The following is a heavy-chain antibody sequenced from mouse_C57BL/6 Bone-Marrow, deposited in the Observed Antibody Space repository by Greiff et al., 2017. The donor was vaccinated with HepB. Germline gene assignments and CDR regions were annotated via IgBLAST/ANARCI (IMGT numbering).Heavy chain of an antibody. Sequence: VQLQQPGAELVKPGASVKMSCKASGYTFTSYWITWVKQRPGQGLEWIGDIYPGSGSTNYNEKFKSKATLTVDTSSSTAYMQLSSLTSEDYAVYYCAREGFYDGSSYGYWYFDVWGTGTTVTVSS. D-gene: IGHD1-1*01. V-gene: IGHV1-55*01. J-gene: IGHJ1*03. CDR3: AREGFYDGSSYGYWYFDV. CDR2: IYPGSGST. CDR1: GYTFTSYW.